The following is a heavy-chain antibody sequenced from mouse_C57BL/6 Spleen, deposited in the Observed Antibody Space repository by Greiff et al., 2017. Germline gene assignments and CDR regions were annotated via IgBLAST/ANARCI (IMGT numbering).Heavy chain of an antibody. V-gene: IGHV1-80*01. CDR1: GYAFSSYW. J-gene: IGHJ2*01. CDR3: ERKNYGSSYFDD. Sequence: QVQLQQSGAELVKPGASVKISCKASGYAFSSYWMNWVKQRPGKGLEWIGQIYPGGGDTNYNGKFKGKGTLTADKSSSTAYMQLSSMTSEDSAVYSCERKNYGSSYFDDWGQGTTLTVSS. CDR2: IYPGGGDT. D-gene: IGHD1-1*01.